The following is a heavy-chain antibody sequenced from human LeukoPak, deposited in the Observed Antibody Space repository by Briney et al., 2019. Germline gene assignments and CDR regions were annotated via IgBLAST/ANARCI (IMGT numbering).Heavy chain of an antibody. J-gene: IGHJ3*02. CDR1: GYTFTSYG. D-gene: IGHD6-19*01. Sequence: GASVKVSCKASGYTFTSYGISWVRQAPGQGLEWMGWISAYNGNTNYAQKLQGRVTMTTDTSTSTAYMELRSLRSDDTAVYYCARVGPVAAKPAINAFDIWGQGTMVTVSS. V-gene: IGHV1-18*01. CDR3: ARVGPVAAKPAINAFDI. CDR2: ISAYNGNT.